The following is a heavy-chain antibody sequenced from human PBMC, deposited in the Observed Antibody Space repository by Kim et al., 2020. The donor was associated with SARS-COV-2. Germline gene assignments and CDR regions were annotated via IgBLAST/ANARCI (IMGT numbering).Heavy chain of an antibody. D-gene: IGHD3-22*01. V-gene: IGHV5-10-1*01. CDR2: IDPSDSYT. CDR3: ARHKSRAWIYYDSSGYNSKSDAFDI. Sequence: GESLKISCKGSGYSFTSYWISWVRQMPGKGLEWMGRIDPSDSYTNYSPSFQGHVTISADKSISTAYLQWSSLKASDTAMYYCARHKSRAWIYYDSSGYNSKSDAFDIWGQGTMVTVSS. CDR1: GYSFTSYW. J-gene: IGHJ3*02.